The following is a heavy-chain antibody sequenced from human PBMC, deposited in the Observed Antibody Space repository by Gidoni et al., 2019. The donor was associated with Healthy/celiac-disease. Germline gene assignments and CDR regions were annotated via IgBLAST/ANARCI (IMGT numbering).Heavy chain of an antibody. CDR3: ARAPSEQQLVSLDY. CDR1: GFTFSSYG. Sequence: QVQLVESGGGVVQPGRSLRLSCAASGFTFSSYGRHWVRQAPGKGLEWVAGRWYDGSNKYYADSVKGRFTISRDNSKNTLYLQMNSLRAEDTAVYYCARAPSEQQLVSLDYWGQGTLVTVSS. V-gene: IGHV3-33*01. J-gene: IGHJ4*02. CDR2: RWYDGSNK. D-gene: IGHD6-13*01.